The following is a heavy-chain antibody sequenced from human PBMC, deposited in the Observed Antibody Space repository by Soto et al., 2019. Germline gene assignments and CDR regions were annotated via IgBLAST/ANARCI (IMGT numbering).Heavy chain of an antibody. CDR3: ARGAVVNFDS. V-gene: IGHV4-59*12. J-gene: IGHJ4*02. CDR2: IYYSGST. Sequence: ASETLSLTCTVSGGSISSYYWSWIRQPPGKGLEWIGYIYYSGSTNYNPSLKSRVTISVDRSKNQFSLKLTSVTAADTAVYYCARGAVVNFDSWGQGTLVTVPQ. D-gene: IGHD3-22*01. CDR1: GGSISSYY.